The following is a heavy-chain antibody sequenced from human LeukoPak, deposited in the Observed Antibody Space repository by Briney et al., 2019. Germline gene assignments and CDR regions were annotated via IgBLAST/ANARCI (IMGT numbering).Heavy chain of an antibody. CDR1: GFTFSSYA. J-gene: IGHJ4*02. D-gene: IGHD3-22*01. Sequence: AGGSLRLSCAASGFTFSSYAMSWVRQAPGKGLEWVSAISGSGGSTYYADSVKGRFTISRDNSKNTLYLQMNSLRAEDTAVYYCAKVYYYDSSGYYGGGGYYFDYWGQGTLVTVSS. CDR2: ISGSGGST. CDR3: AKVYYYDSSGYYGGGGYYFDY. V-gene: IGHV3-23*01.